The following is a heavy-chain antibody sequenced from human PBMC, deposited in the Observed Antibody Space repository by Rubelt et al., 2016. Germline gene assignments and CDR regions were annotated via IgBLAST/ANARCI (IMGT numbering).Heavy chain of an antibody. V-gene: IGHV4-31*01. Sequence: QVQLQESGPGLVKPSETLSLTCTVSGGSISSGGYYWSWIRQHPGKGLEWIGYINYSGSTYYNPSLKRPVTISVETSKNQFSLKLSSVTAADTAVYYGARAGIAAAGVDYWGQGTLVTVSS. CDR3: ARAGIAAAGVDY. D-gene: IGHD6-13*01. CDR2: INYSGST. CDR1: GGSISSGGYY. J-gene: IGHJ4*02.